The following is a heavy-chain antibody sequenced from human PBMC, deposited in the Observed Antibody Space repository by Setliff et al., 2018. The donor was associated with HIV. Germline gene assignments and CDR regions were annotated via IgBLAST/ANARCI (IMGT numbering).Heavy chain of an antibody. CDR1: GGSISRGRYY. D-gene: IGHD3-16*01. J-gene: IGHJ5*01. CDR3: AWGGGSDVSEFVS. V-gene: IGHV4-61*02. CDR2: IHTSGST. Sequence: SETLSLTCTVSGGSISRGRYYWSWIRQPAVKGLEWIGRIHTSGSTKYNTSLKSRVTISIDTSRNQFSLKLYSVTAADKAVYYCAWGGGSDVSEFVSLGHGILVPVSS.